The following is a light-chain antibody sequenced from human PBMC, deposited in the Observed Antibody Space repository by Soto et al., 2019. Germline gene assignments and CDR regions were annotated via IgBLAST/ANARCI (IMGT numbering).Light chain of an antibody. CDR3: AAWDDSLNGVV. Sequence: QSVLTQPPSASGTPGQRVTISCSGSSSNIGSYTVNWYQRLPGTAPKLLIYIATHRPSGVPDRFSGSKSGTSASLAISGLQSEDEADYYCAAWDDSLNGVVFGGGTQLTVL. V-gene: IGLV1-44*01. CDR2: IAT. J-gene: IGLJ2*01. CDR1: SSNIGSYT.